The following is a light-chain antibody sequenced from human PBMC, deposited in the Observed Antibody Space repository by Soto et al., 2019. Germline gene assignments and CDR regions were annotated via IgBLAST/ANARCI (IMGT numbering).Light chain of an antibody. CDR1: QNISKY. CDR3: QQSYSTAWT. CDR2: SVS. Sequence: DIQMTQSPSSLSASVGDRVTITCRASQNISKYLNWYQQRAGKAPNLLIYSVSTLESWVPSRFSGSGSGTDFTLTVSSLQPEDFGSYYCQQSYSTAWTFGQGSRVDIK. J-gene: IGKJ1*01. V-gene: IGKV1-39*01.